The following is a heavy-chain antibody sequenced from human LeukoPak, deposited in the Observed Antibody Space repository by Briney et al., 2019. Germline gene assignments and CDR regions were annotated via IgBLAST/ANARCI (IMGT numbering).Heavy chain of an antibody. D-gene: IGHD6-19*01. J-gene: IGHJ4*02. CDR1: GYIFTSCN. CDR3: ARFAVHRRLTVAGQFGLDY. CDR2: INSSGGST. V-gene: IGHV1-46*01. Sequence: ASVKVSCKASGYIFTSCNMYWVRQAPGQGLEWMGIINSSGGSTNYAQKFQGRVTMTRDTSTSTVYMELSSLRSEDTAVYYCARFAVHRRLTVAGQFGLDYWGQGTLVTVSS.